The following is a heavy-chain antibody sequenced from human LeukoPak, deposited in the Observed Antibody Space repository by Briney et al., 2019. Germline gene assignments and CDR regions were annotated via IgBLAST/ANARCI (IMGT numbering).Heavy chain of an antibody. D-gene: IGHD3-3*01. CDR1: GFTFGDYA. V-gene: IGHV3-49*04. J-gene: IGHJ3*02. CDR3: TREYFYDFWSGDAFDI. Sequence: GRSLRLSCTASGFTFGDYAMSWVRQAPGKGLEWVGFIRSKAYGGTTEYAASVKGRFTISRDDSKSIAYLQMNSLKTEDTAVYYCTREYFYDFWSGDAFDIWGQGTRVTVSS. CDR2: IRSKAYGGTT.